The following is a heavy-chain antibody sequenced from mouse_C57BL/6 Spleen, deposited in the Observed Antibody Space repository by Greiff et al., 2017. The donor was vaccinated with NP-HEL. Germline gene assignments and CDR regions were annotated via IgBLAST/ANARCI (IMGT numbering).Heavy chain of an antibody. V-gene: IGHV5-12*01. Sequence: EVKLVESGGGLVQPGGSLKLSCAASGFTFSDYYMYWVRQTPEKRLEWVAYISNGGGSTYYPDTVKGRFTISRDNAKNTLYLQMSRLKSEDTAMYYCARHRGYDGFDYWGQGTTLTVSS. CDR3: ARHRGYDGFDY. CDR1: GFTFSDYY. CDR2: ISNGGGST. J-gene: IGHJ2*01. D-gene: IGHD2-2*01.